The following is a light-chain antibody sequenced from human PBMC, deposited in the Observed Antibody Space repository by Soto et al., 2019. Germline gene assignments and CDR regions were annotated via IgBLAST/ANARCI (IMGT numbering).Light chain of an antibody. CDR3: FSYTSSGTYV. CDR2: EVS. CDR1: SGDVGGYNY. Sequence: QSVLTQPASVSGSLGQSITISCTGTSGDVGGYNYVSWYQQHPGKAPKLMIYEVSNRPSGVSNRFSGSKSGNTASLTISGLQAEDEADYYCFSYTSSGTYVFGTGTKVTLL. V-gene: IGLV2-14*01. J-gene: IGLJ1*01.